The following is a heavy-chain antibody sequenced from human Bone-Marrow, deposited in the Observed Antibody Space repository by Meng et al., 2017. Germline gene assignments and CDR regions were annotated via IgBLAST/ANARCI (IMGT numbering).Heavy chain of an antibody. Sequence: QEQEQQCGAGSLKPSETSSITGAVYAGCISGYYWSWIRQPPGKGLEWIGEINHSGSTNYNPSLKSRVTISVDTSKNQFSLKLSSVTAADTAVYYCASGYCSGGSCQVGWFDPWGQGTLVTVSS. D-gene: IGHD2-15*01. CDR1: AGCISGYY. CDR3: ASGYCSGGSCQVGWFDP. CDR2: INHSGST. J-gene: IGHJ5*02. V-gene: IGHV4-34*01.